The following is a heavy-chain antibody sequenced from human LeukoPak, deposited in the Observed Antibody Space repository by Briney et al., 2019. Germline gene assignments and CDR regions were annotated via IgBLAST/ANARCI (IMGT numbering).Heavy chain of an antibody. V-gene: IGHV3-43D*03. CDR1: GFTFDGYA. J-gene: IGHJ4*02. D-gene: IGHD2-21*02. CDR2: ISWDGSST. Sequence: GGSLRLSCAASGFTFDGYAMHWVRQAPGKGLEWVSLISWDGSSTYYADSVKGRFTISRDNSKNSLYLQMNSLRGEDTALYFCAKGRGFYCGGDCYLDYWGQGTLVTVSS. CDR3: AKGRGFYCGGDCYLDY.